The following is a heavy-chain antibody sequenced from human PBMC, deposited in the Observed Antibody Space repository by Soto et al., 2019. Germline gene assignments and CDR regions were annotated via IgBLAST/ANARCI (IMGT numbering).Heavy chain of an antibody. D-gene: IGHD3-3*01. V-gene: IGHV3-23*01. CDR1: GFTFSSYA. CDR3: AKLTKYDFWSPYPPMDV. CDR2: ISGSGGST. J-gene: IGHJ6*02. Sequence: GSLRLSCAASGFTFSSYAMSWVRQAPGKGLEWVSAISGSGGSTYYADSVKGRFTISRDNSKNTLYLQMNSLRAEDTAVYYCAKLTKYDFWSPYPPMDVWGQGTTVTAP.